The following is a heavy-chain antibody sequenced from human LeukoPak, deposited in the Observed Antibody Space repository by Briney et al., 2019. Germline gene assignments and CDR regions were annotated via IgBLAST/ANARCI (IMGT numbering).Heavy chain of an antibody. CDR1: GLPFSNYA. D-gene: IGHD6-6*01. CDR2: ISGSGGIT. Sequence: GGSLRLSCAASGLPFSNYAMSWVRQSPGKGLEWVSAISGSGGITYYADSVKGRFTISRDNSKNTLYLQMNSLRAEDTAVYYCAKDRSMAPFDYWGQGTLVTVSS. CDR3: AKDRSMAPFDY. V-gene: IGHV3-23*01. J-gene: IGHJ4*02.